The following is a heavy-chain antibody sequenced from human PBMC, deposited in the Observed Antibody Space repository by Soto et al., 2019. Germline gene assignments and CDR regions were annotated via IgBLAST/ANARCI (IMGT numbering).Heavy chain of an antibody. D-gene: IGHD3-3*01. Sequence: QLHLVQSGAVVKKPGASVTVSCSASGYPVTAYYMHWVRQAPGRGLEWMGGINPATGAAKYTQTFPGGVTMPRDTSTSTGFMELSGLTSEDTAVFYCARGGGVGVAGSAAFDMWGQGTLVTVSS. CDR3: ARGGGVGVAGSAAFDM. V-gene: IGHV1-2*02. J-gene: IGHJ3*02. CDR2: INPATGAA. CDR1: GYPVTAYY.